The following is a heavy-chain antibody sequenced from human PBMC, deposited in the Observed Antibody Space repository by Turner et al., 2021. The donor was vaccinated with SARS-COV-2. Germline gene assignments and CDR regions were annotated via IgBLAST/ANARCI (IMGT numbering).Heavy chain of an antibody. CDR3: AKDRELYQLLLRVPYSDY. Sequence: QVQLVESGGGVVQPGRSLRLSCAASGFTFSSYGMHWVRQAPGKGLEWVAVISYDGSNKYYADSVKGRFTISRDNSKNTLYLQMNSLRAEDTAVYYCAKDRELYQLLLRVPYSDYWGQGTLVTVSS. D-gene: IGHD2-2*01. CDR2: ISYDGSNK. CDR1: GFTFSSYG. V-gene: IGHV3-30*18. J-gene: IGHJ4*02.